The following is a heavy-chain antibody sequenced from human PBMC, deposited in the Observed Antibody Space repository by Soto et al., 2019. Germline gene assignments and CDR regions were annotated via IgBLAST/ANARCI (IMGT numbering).Heavy chain of an antibody. Sequence: QVQLVESGGDVVQPWRSLRLSCAASGFTFNSYGMHWVRQAPGKGLEWVAIISNDGTKENYADSVKGRFTISRDNSKNTLYLQMNSLKPEDTAGYFCGKGCLGGGDCFVLAHWGLGPLVTVSS. V-gene: IGHV3-30*18. CDR3: GKGCLGGGDCFVLAH. D-gene: IGHD2-21*02. CDR1: GFTFNSYG. J-gene: IGHJ4*02. CDR2: ISNDGTKE.